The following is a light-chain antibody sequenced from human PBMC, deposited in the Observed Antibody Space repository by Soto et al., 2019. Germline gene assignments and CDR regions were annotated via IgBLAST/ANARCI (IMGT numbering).Light chain of an antibody. V-gene: IGLV2-18*02. CDR2: EVS. Sequence: QSALTQPPSVSGSPGQSVAISCSGTSSDVGSYNRVSWYQQPPGSAPKLMIYEVSNLPSGVPDRFSGSKSGNTASLTISGLQAEDEADYYCNSYTTGNTYVFGTGTKVTVL. J-gene: IGLJ1*01. CDR1: SSDVGSYNR. CDR3: NSYTTGNTYV.